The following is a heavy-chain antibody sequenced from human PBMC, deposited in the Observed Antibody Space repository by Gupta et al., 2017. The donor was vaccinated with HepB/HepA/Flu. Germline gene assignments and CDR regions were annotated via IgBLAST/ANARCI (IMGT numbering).Heavy chain of an antibody. CDR1: GFTFSSYS. V-gene: IGHV3-21*01. CDR3: ARAFQGVVPAVTGGLYYYYYYMDV. Sequence: EVQLVESGGGLVKPGGSLSLSCAASGFTFSSYSMNWVRQAPGKGLEWVSSISSSSSYIYYADSVKGRFTISRDNAKNSLYLQMNSLRAEDTAVYYCARAFQGVVPAVTGGLYYYYYYMDVWGKGTTVTVSS. J-gene: IGHJ6*03. CDR2: ISSSSSYI. D-gene: IGHD2-2*01.